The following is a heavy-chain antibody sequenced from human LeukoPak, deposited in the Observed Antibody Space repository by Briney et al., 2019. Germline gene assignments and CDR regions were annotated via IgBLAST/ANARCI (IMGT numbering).Heavy chain of an antibody. CDR3: ARDPTATMFREVRGIAFDI. V-gene: IGHV4-59*01. CDR1: GGSISSYY. J-gene: IGHJ3*02. Sequence: SETLSLTCTVSGGSISSYYWSWIRQPPEKGLEWIGYIYYSGSTNYNPSLKSRVTISVDTSKNQFSLSLSSVTAADTAVYYCARDPTATMFREVRGIAFDIWGQGTKVTVSS. CDR2: IYYSGST. D-gene: IGHD3-10*01.